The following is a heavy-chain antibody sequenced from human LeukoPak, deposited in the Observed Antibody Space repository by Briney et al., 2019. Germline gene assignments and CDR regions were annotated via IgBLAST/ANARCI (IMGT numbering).Heavy chain of an antibody. CDR2: IYTSGST. CDR1: GGSISSYY. J-gene: IGHJ4*02. V-gene: IGHV4-4*07. Sequence: SETLSLTCTVSGGSISSYYWSWIRQPAGKGLEWIGRIYTSGSTNYNPSLKSRVTMSVDTSKNQFSLKLSSVTAADTAVYYCARGPSYGDYVYFDYWGQGTLVTVSS. D-gene: IGHD4-17*01. CDR3: ARGPSYGDYVYFDY.